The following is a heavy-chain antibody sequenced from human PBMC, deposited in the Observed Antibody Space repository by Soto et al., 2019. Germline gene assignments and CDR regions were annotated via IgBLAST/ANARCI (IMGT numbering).Heavy chain of an antibody. J-gene: IGHJ4*02. Sequence: PGGSLRLSCAASGFSLSTSAMSWVRQAPGKGLKWVSSISSSGGNTYYADSVKGRFTISKDNSRNTLYLQMNSLRVEDTAIYYCAKDPDTNRPPGYFDYWGQAALVTLSS. CDR2: ISSSGGNT. V-gene: IGHV3-23*01. CDR1: GFSLSTSA. D-gene: IGHD2-8*01. CDR3: AKDPDTNRPPGYFDY.